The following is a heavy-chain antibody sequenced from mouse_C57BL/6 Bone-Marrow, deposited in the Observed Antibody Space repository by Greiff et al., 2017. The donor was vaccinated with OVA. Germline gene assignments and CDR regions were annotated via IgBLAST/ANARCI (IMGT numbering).Heavy chain of an antibody. Sequence: VQLQQSGAELVKPGASVKISCKASGYAFSSYWMNWVKQRPGKGLEWIGQIYPGDGDTNYNGKFKGKATFTADTSSNTAYMQLSSLTTEDSAIYYCARGHYSNLWFAYWGQGTLVTVSA. CDR2: IYPGDGDT. V-gene: IGHV1-80*01. CDR1: GYAFSSYW. J-gene: IGHJ3*01. D-gene: IGHD2-5*01. CDR3: ARGHYSNLWFAY.